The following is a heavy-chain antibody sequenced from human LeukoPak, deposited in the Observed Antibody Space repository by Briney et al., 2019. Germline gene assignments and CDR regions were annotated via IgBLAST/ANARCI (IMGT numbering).Heavy chain of an antibody. J-gene: IGHJ4*02. V-gene: IGHV3-30*18. CDR3: AKGAAGDSSGYYASVDY. CDR2: ISYDGSNK. CDR1: GFTFSSYG. D-gene: IGHD3-22*01. Sequence: GGSLRLSCAASGFTFSSYGMHWVRQAPGKGLEWVAVISYDGSNKYYADSVKGRFTISRDISQNTLYLQMNSLRAEDTAVYYCAKGAAGDSSGYYASVDYWGQGTLVTVSS.